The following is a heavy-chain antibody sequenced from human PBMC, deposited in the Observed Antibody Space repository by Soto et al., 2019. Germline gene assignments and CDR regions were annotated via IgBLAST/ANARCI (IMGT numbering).Heavy chain of an antibody. V-gene: IGHV4-39*01. CDR2: IYYTGST. CDR1: GGSVSSSSNY. J-gene: IGHJ4*02. Sequence: QLQLQESGPGLVKASETLSLTCTVSGGSVSSSSNYWAWIRQPPGKGLEWIGSIYYTGSTYYDPSLKSRVTRYGDTSKNQCSLKLSSVTAADTALYYCARPSSGYYSHLDSWGQGTLVTVSS. CDR3: ARPSSGYYSHLDS. D-gene: IGHD3-22*01.